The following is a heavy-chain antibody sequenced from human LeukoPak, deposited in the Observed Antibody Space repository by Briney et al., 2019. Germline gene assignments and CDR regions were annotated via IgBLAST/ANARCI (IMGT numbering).Heavy chain of an antibody. Sequence: SQTLSLTCTVSGGSISSGGYYWSWIRQPPGKGLEWIGEINHSGSTNYNPSLKSRVTISVDTSKNQFSLKLSPVTAADTAVYYCARVLTTVSTYYFDYWGQGTLVTVSS. D-gene: IGHD4-17*01. V-gene: IGHV4-30-2*01. CDR3: ARVLTTVSTYYFDY. CDR2: INHSGST. J-gene: IGHJ4*02. CDR1: GGSISSGGYY.